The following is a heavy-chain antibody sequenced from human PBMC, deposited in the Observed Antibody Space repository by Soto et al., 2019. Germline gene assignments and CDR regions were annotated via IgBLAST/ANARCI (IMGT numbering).Heavy chain of an antibody. J-gene: IGHJ4*02. CDR2: ISGSGGST. V-gene: IGHV3-23*01. Sequence: GGSLRLCCAASGFTFSSYAMSWVRQAPGKGLEWVSAISGSGGSTYYADSVKGRFTISRDNSKNTLYLQMNSLRAEDTAVYYCAKVDGFGELHIVDYWGQGTLVTVSS. D-gene: IGHD3-10*01. CDR1: GFTFSSYA. CDR3: AKVDGFGELHIVDY.